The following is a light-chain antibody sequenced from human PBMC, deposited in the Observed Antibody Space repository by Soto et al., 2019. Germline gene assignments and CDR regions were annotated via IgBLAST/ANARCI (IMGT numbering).Light chain of an antibody. CDR2: GAS. CDR3: QQYGSSPSIT. V-gene: IGKV3-20*01. CDR1: QSVSSSY. J-gene: IGKJ5*01. Sequence: IVLTQSPGTLSLSSGERNTPSCRASQSVSSSYLAWYQQKPGQAPRLLIYGASSRATGIPDRFSGSGSGTDFTLTISRLEPEDFAVYYCQQYGSSPSITFGQGTQLEIK.